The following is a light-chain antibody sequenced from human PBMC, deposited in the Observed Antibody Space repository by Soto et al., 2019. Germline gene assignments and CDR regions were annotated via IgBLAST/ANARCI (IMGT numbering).Light chain of an antibody. V-gene: IGKV3-15*01. CDR3: QQYNNWPRT. CDR2: GAS. Sequence: EIVMTQSPATLSVSPGERATLSCGASQSVSSNLAWYQQKPGQAPRLLIYGASTGATGIPARFSGSGSGTAFTLTISSLQSEDFAVYYCQQYNNWPRTFGQGTKVEIK. J-gene: IGKJ1*01. CDR1: QSVSSN.